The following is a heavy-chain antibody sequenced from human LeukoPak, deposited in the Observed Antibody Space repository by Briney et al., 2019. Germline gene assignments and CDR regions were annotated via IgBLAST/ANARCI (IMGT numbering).Heavy chain of an antibody. Sequence: GGSLRLSCAASGYTFSSYGMHWVRQAPGKGLEWVAFIRYDGSNKYYADSVKGRFTISRDNSKNTLYLQMNSLRAEDTAVYYCAKDIPGIAAAGTSWGYFDLWGRGTLVTVSS. V-gene: IGHV3-30*02. CDR2: IRYDGSNK. J-gene: IGHJ2*01. CDR3: AKDIPGIAAAGTSWGYFDL. D-gene: IGHD6-13*01. CDR1: GYTFSSYG.